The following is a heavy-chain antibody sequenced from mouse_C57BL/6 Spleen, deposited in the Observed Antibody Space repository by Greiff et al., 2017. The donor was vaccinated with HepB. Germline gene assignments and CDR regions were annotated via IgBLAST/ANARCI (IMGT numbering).Heavy chain of an antibody. Sequence: EVKVVESGEGLVKPGGSLKLSCAASGFTFSSYAMSWVRQTPEKRLEWVAYISSGGDYIYYADTVKGRFTISRDNARNTLYLQMSSLKSEDTAMYYCTRVGYYYAMDYWGQGTSVTVSS. CDR2: ISSGGDYI. J-gene: IGHJ4*01. V-gene: IGHV5-9-1*02. CDR3: TRVGYYYAMDY. CDR1: GFTFSSYA.